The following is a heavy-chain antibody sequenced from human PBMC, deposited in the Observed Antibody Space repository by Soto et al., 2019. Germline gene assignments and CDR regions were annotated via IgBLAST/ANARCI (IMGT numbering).Heavy chain of an antibody. V-gene: IGHV3-23*01. CDR3: AKPIPYGDFMAVYYYYGMDV. D-gene: IGHD4-17*01. J-gene: IGHJ6*02. CDR2: ISGSGGST. Sequence: GGSLRLSCAASGFTFSSYAMSWVRQAPGKGLEWVSAISGSGGSTYYADSVKGRFTISRDNSKNTLYLQMNSLRAEDTAVYYCAKPIPYGDFMAVYYYYGMDVWGQGTTVTLSS. CDR1: GFTFSSYA.